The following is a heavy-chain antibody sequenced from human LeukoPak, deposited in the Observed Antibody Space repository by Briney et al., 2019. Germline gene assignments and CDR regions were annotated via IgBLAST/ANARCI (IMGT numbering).Heavy chain of an antibody. J-gene: IGHJ4*02. CDR2: IYYSGST. CDR3: ARSDYVWGSYRRYFDY. V-gene: IGHV4-59*01. D-gene: IGHD3-16*02. CDR1: GGSTSSYY. Sequence: PSETLSLTCTVSGGSTSSYYWSWIRQPPGKGLEWIGYIYYSGSTNYNPSLKSRVTISVDTSKNQFSLKLSSVTAADTAVYYCARSDYVWGSYRRYFDYWGQGTLVTVSS.